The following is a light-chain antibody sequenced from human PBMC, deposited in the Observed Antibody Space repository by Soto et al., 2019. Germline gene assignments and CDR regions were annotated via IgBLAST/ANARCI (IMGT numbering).Light chain of an antibody. CDR3: QQYNPYPLT. CDR2: KAS. CDR1: QSISTG. J-gene: IGKJ4*01. Sequence: DIQMTQSPSTLSASVGDRVTITCRASQSISTGLAWYQQKPGKAPKLLIYKASNLEGGVPSRFSGSGSGTEFTITISSLQPDDFATYYCQQYNPYPLTFGGGTTVEIK. V-gene: IGKV1-5*03.